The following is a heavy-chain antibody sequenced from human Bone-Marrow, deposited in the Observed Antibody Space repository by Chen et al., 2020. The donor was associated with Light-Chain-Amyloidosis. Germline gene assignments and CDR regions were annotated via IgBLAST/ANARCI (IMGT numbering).Heavy chain of an antibody. Sequence: QVQLQESGPGLVKPSQTLSLTCTVSGGSISSGGYYWSWIRQHPGKGLEWIGYIYYSGSTDYHTSLKSRVTISVDTAKNQFSQKLSSGTAADTAVYYCARGPSDYGDPYYYYYYMDVWGKGTTVTVSS. CDR3: ARGPSDYGDPYYYYYYMDV. J-gene: IGHJ6*03. CDR2: IYYSGST. V-gene: IGHV4-31*03. CDR1: GGSISSGGYY. D-gene: IGHD4-17*01.